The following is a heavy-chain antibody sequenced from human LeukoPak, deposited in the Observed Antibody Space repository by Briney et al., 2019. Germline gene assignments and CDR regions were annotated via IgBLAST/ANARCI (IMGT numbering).Heavy chain of an antibody. CDR2: IKPNSGGT. CDR1: AYTFTDYY. D-gene: IGHD2-2*01. J-gene: IGHJ5*02. CDR3: TRGCSTYCSSTSCYCWFDP. Sequence: GASVKVSCKASAYTFTDYYLHWVRQAPGQGLEWMGWIKPNSGGTNYAQKFQGRVTMTRDTSISTAYMELSSLRSDDTAVYYCTRGCSTYCSSTSCYCWFDPWGQGTLVTVSS. V-gene: IGHV1-2*02.